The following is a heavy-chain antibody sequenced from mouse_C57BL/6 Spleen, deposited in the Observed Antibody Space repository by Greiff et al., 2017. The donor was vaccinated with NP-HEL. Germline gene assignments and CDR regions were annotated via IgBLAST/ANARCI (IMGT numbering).Heavy chain of an antibody. D-gene: IGHD1-1*01. V-gene: IGHV1-22*01. CDR1: GYTFTDYN. CDR3: ARSLYYYGSSYLYAMDY. J-gene: IGHJ4*01. Sequence: EVQLQQSGPELVKPGASVKMSCKASGYTFTDYNMHWVKQSHGKSLEWIGYINPNNGGTSYNQKFKGKATLTVNKSSSTAYMELRSLTSEDSAGYYCARSLYYYGSSYLYAMDYWGQGTSVTVSS. CDR2: INPNNGGT.